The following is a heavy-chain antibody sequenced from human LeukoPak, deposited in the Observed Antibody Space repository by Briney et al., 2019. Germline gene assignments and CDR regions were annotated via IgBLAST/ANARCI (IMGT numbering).Heavy chain of an antibody. CDR2: ISGSGSST. J-gene: IGHJ4*02. CDR1: GFTFSTYA. D-gene: IGHD3-16*02. Sequence: GGSLRLSCAASGFTFSTYAMSRVRQAPGKGLEWVSSISGSGSSTSYADSVKGLFTISRDNSKNTLDLQMNSLRAEDTAIYYCAKGSLRLGELSSWTLDYWGQGTLVTVSS. CDR3: AKGSLRLGELSSWTLDY. V-gene: IGHV3-23*01.